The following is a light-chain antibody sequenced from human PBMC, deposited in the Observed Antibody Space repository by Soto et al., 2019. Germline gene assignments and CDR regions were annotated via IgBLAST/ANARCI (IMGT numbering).Light chain of an antibody. Sequence: DIPMTQSPSSLSASVGDRVTITCRASQTINNYLNWYQQKPGKAPKLLIYATSSLQSGVPSRFTGSGSGTDFTFTISSLQPEDFATYYCQQSYRTPLTFGGGTKVEIK. J-gene: IGKJ4*01. CDR3: QQSYRTPLT. V-gene: IGKV1-39*01. CDR2: ATS. CDR1: QTINNY.